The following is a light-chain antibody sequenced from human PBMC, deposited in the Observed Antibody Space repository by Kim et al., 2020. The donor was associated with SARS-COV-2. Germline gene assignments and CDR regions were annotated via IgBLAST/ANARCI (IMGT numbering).Light chain of an antibody. CDR1: ALPKKY. CDR2: QDS. Sequence: SYELTQPPSVSVSPGQTARITCSGDALPKKYAYWYQQKSGQSPVLVIYQDSKRPSGIPERFSGSNSGNTATLTISGTQAMDEADYYCQAWDSSTVVFGGGTQLTVL. CDR3: QAWDSSTVV. J-gene: IGLJ2*01. V-gene: IGLV3-1*01.